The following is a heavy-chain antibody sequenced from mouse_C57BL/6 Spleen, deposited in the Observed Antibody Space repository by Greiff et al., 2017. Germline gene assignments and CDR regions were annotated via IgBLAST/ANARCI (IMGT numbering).Heavy chain of an antibody. CDR3: TIDYGNPGFPYFDY. CDR2: IRNKANNHAT. J-gene: IGHJ2*01. V-gene: IGHV6-6*01. CDR1: GFTFSDAW. D-gene: IGHD2-1*01. Sequence: EVMLVESGGGLVQPGGSMKLSCAASGFTFSDAWMDWVRQSPEKGLEWVAEIRNKANNHATYYAESVKGRFTISRDDSKSSVYLQMISLRAEDTGSYYCTIDYGNPGFPYFDYWGQGTTLTVSS.